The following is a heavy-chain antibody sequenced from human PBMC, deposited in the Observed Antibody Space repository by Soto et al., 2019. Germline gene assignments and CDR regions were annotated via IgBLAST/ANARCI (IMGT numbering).Heavy chain of an antibody. J-gene: IGHJ6*01. D-gene: IGHD2-21*01. CDR2: ISGSGGST. CDR1: VFTFSSYA. V-gene: IGHV3-23*01. Sequence: GGSLRLSCASSVFTFSSYAMSCVRHSPGKWLEWVSAISGSGGSTYYADSVKGRFTISRDNSKNTLYLQMNSLRAEDTAVYYCAKSLLGGWFDYYYYGMEMLGQGTTVKVSS. CDR3: AKSLLGGWFDYYYYGMEM.